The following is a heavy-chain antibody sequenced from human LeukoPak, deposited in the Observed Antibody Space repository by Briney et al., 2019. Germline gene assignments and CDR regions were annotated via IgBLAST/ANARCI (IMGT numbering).Heavy chain of an antibody. V-gene: IGHV3-30-3*01. Sequence: GGSLRLSCSASGFTFSSYAMHWVRQAPGKGLEWVAVISYDGSNKYYADSVKGRFTISRDNSKNTLYLQMNSLRAEDTAVYYCARGRSTRAAVDYWGQGTLVTVSS. CDR1: GFTFSSYA. J-gene: IGHJ4*02. CDR3: ARGRSTRAAVDY. D-gene: IGHD6-13*01. CDR2: ISYDGSNK.